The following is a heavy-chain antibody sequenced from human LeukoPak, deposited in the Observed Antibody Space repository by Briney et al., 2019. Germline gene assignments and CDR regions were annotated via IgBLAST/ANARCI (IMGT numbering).Heavy chain of an antibody. J-gene: IGHJ5*02. V-gene: IGHV4-39*01. CDR2: INYSGST. Sequence: SETLSLTCTVSGGSISSYYWSWIRQPPGKGLEWIGSINYSGSTYYNPSVKSRVTISVDTSKNQFSLKLTSVTAADTAVYYCARRGYENWFDPWGQGTLVTVSS. D-gene: IGHD5-12*01. CDR1: GGSISSYY. CDR3: ARRGYENWFDP.